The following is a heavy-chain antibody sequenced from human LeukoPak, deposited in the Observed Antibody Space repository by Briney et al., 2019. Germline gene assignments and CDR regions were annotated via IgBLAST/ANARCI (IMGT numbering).Heavy chain of an antibody. CDR2: IYIGDNP. Sequence: GGSLRLSCAASGLTVSSSYMSWVRQAPGKGLEWVSIIYIGDNPHYADSVKGRFTISRHNSKNTLYLQMNNLRAEDTAVYCCARVRPWVFDYWGQGTLVTVSS. J-gene: IGHJ4*02. V-gene: IGHV3-53*04. CDR3: ARVRPWVFDY. CDR1: GLTVSSSY.